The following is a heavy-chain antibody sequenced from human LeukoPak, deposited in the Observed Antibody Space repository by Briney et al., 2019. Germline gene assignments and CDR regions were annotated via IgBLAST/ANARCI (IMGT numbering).Heavy chain of an antibody. D-gene: IGHD2-2*01. J-gene: IGHJ6*03. Sequence: SVKVSCKASGGTFSSYAISWVRQAPGQGLEWMGGIIPIFGTANYAQKFQGRVTITADESTSTAYMELSSLRSEDTAVYYCASDRRHCSSTSCEVGYYYYYMDVWGKGTTVTVSS. CDR3: ASDRRHCSSTSCEVGYYYYYMDV. V-gene: IGHV1-69*13. CDR1: GGTFSSYA. CDR2: IIPIFGTA.